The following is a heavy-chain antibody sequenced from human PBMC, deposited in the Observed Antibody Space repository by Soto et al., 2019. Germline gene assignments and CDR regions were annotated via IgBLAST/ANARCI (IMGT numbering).Heavy chain of an antibody. V-gene: IGHV3-7*01. J-gene: IGHJ5*02. CDR1: GFTFSSYW. CDR3: ARERSRQHTRGWFDP. D-gene: IGHD6-13*01. CDR2: IKQDGSEK. Sequence: EVQLVESGGGLVQPGGSLRLSCAASGFTFSSYWMSWVRQAPGKGLEWVANIKQDGSEKYYVDSVKGRFTISRDNAKNSLDMQMNSLRAEDTAVYYCARERSRQHTRGWFDPWGQGTLVNVAS.